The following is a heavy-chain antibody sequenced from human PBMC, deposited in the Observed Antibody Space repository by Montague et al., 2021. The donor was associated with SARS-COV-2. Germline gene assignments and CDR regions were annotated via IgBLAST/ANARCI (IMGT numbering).Heavy chain of an antibody. J-gene: IGHJ4*02. Sequence: ETLSLTCAVSGGSIKTYIWWSRDRQAPGKGLEWLGENMHSGTANYNPSLKSRVTISVDKSRNEFSLKLSSLTAADTAVYFCAKDVSLSVAALDSWGQGTLVTVSS. CDR2: NMHSGTA. CDR1: GGSIKTYIW. CDR3: AKDVSLSVAALDS. D-gene: IGHD6-19*01. V-gene: IGHV4-4*01.